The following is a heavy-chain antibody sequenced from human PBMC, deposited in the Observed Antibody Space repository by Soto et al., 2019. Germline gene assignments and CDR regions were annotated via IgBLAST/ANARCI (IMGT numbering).Heavy chain of an antibody. V-gene: IGHV1-18*01. Sequence: ASVKVSCKASGYTFSSFGITWVRQAPGEGLEWMGWISVYNGYTLSAQKLQGRVTMTTDTSTSTAYMELRSLRSDDTAVYYCAREKRENYYYYGMDVWGQGTTVTVSS. J-gene: IGHJ6*02. CDR2: ISVYNGYT. CDR3: AREKRENYYYYGMDV. D-gene: IGHD1-26*01. CDR1: GYTFSSFG.